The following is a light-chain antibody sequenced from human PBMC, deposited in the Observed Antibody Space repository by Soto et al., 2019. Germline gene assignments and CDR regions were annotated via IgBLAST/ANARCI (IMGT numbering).Light chain of an antibody. CDR3: QQYYSTPDT. CDR1: QSVLYSSNNKNY. V-gene: IGKV4-1*01. Sequence: DIVMTQSPDSLAVSLGERATINCKSSQSVLYSSNNKNYLAWYQQKPGQPPKLLIYWASTRESGVPDRFSGSGSGTDYTLTIRSLQAEYVAVYYCQQYYSTPDTFGQGTKLEIK. J-gene: IGKJ2*01. CDR2: WAS.